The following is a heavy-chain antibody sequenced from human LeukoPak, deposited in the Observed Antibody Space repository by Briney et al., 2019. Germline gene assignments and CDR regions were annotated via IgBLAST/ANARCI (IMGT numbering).Heavy chain of an antibody. CDR3: ARELRDSGYDLGHYYYYYGMDV. CDR2: INPSGGST. CDR1: GYTFTSYY. V-gene: IGHV1-46*01. J-gene: IGHJ6*04. D-gene: IGHD5-12*01. Sequence: ASVKVSCKASGYTFTSYYTHWVRQAPGQGLEWMGIINPSGGSTSYAQKFQGRVTMTRDTSTSTVYMELSSLRSEDTAVYYCARELRDSGYDLGHYYYYYGMDVWGKGTTVTVSS.